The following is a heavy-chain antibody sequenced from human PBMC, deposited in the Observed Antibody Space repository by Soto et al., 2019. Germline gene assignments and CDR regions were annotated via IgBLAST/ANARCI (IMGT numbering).Heavy chain of an antibody. V-gene: IGHV3-15*07. CDR3: TTDSHFSARLVRFDL. J-gene: IGHJ4*01. D-gene: IGHD3-3*02. Sequence: GGSLRLSCAASGFTFSIAWINWVRQAPGKGLEWVGRIKSKIDGGTTDFAAFVQGRFAISRDDSQDTMFLQMNSLKSEDTAVYYCTTDSHFSARLVRFDLWGRGTLVTVSS. CDR1: GFTFSIAW. CDR2: IKSKIDGGTT.